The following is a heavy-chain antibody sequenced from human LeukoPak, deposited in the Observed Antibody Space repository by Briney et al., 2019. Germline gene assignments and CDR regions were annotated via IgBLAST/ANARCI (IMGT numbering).Heavy chain of an antibody. J-gene: IGHJ6*03. CDR3: ARVGYDYLYYYYYMDV. D-gene: IGHD5-12*01. CDR2: ISSSGSTI. V-gene: IGHV3-48*04. CDR1: GFTFSSYS. Sequence: GGSLRLSCAASGFTFSSYSMNWVRQAPGKGLEWVSYISSSGSTIYYADSVKGRFTISRDNAKNSLYLQMNSLRAEDTAVYYCARVGYDYLYYYYYMDVWGKGTTVTISS.